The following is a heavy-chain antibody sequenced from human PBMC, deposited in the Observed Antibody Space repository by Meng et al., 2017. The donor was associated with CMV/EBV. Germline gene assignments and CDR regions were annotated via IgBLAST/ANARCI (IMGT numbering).Heavy chain of an antibody. J-gene: IGHJ6*02. D-gene: IGHD6-6*01. CDR3: ARGHSSIEARQYYYYGMDV. CDR2: IIPILGIS. Sequence: SVTVSCKSSVWTFLRYTISWLRQAPGQGLAWMGRIIPILGISNYAQKFQGRVTITADKSTSTAYMELSSLRSEDTAVYYCARGHSSIEARQYYYYGMDVWGQGTTVTVSS. V-gene: IGHV1-69*02. CDR1: VWTFLRYT.